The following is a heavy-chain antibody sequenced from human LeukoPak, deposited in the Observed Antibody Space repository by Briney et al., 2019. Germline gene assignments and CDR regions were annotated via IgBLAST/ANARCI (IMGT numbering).Heavy chain of an antibody. V-gene: IGHV3-30-3*01. CDR2: ISYDGSNK. CDR1: GFTFSSCA. CDR3: AKDLIRDGYIDYYYGMDV. D-gene: IGHD5-24*01. Sequence: GGSLRLSCAASGFTFSSCAMHWVRQAPGKGLEWVAVISYDGSNKYYADSVKGRFTISRDNSKNTLYLQMNSLRADDTAVYFCAKDLIRDGYIDYYYGMDVWGRGTTVTVSS. J-gene: IGHJ6*02.